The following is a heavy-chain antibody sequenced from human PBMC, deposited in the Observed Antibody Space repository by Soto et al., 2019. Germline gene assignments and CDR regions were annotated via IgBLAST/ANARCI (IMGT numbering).Heavy chain of an antibody. V-gene: IGHV5-10-1*01. D-gene: IGHD2-2*02. CDR3: ARPYCSSTSCHKKYFDWLLTDY. CDR2: IDPSDSYT. CDR1: GYSFTSYW. Sequence: PGESLKISCKGSGYSFTSYWISWVRQMPGKGLEWMGRIDPSDSYTNYSPSFQGHVTISADKSISTAYLQWSSLKASDTAMYYCARPYCSSTSCHKKYFDWLLTDYWGQGTLVTVSS. J-gene: IGHJ4*02.